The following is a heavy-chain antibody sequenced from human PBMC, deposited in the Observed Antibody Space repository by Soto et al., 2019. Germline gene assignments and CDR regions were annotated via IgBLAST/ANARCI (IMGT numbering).Heavy chain of an antibody. CDR3: ASQYSGSYPDAFDI. CDR2: INHSGST. CDR1: GGSFSGYY. J-gene: IGHJ3*02. V-gene: IGHV4-34*01. D-gene: IGHD1-26*01. Sequence: SETLSLTCAGYGGSFSGYYWSWIRQPPGKGLEWIGEINHSGSTNYNPSLKSRVTISVDTSKNQFSLKLSSVTAADTAVYYCASQYSGSYPDAFDIWGQGTMVNVSS.